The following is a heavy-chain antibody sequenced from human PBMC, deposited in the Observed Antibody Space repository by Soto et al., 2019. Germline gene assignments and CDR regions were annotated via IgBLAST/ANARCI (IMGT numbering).Heavy chain of an antibody. J-gene: IGHJ6*02. CDR2: IYSSGST. Sequence: SETLSLTCTVSGGSINSYYWSWIRQPPGKGLEWIGHIYSSGSTNYNPSLKTRVTMSLDTSKNQFSLKLNSVSAADTAVYYCARHRVDYDSSCYYYYDYGMDVWGQGTTVTVSS. D-gene: IGHD3-22*01. CDR3: ARHRVDYDSSCYYYYDYGMDV. CDR1: GGSINSYY. V-gene: IGHV4-59*01.